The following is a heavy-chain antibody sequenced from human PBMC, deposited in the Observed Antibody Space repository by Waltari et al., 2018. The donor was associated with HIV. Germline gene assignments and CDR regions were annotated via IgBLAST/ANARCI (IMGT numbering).Heavy chain of an antibody. CDR3: ARDYNYAPDY. CDR2: IYYDGSKK. D-gene: IGHD5-18*01. Sequence: QVQLVESGGGVVQPGRSLRLSCEASVFTIKNFAMNWVRQAPGKGLEWVGNIYYDGSKKFYGDSVRGRFTISRDNSKQILYLQMNSLRVEDTALYYCARDYNYAPDYWGQGTLVVVSS. J-gene: IGHJ4*02. CDR1: VFTIKNFA. V-gene: IGHV3-33*01.